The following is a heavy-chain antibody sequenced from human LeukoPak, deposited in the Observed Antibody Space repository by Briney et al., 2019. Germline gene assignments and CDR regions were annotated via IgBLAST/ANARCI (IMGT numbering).Heavy chain of an antibody. CDR1: GYTFTSYG. J-gene: IGHJ5*02. CDR2: ISACNGNT. CDR3: ARDSTVRGNFDP. V-gene: IGHV1-18*01. Sequence: ASVKVSCKASGYTFTSYGISWVRLAPGQGLEWMGWISACNGNTNYAQKLQGRVTMTTDTSTSTAYMELRSLRSDDTAVYYCARDSTVRGNFDPWGQGTLVTVSS. D-gene: IGHD3-10*01.